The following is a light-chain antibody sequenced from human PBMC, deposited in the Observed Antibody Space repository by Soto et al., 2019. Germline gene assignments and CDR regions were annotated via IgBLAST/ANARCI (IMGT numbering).Light chain of an antibody. CDR1: PSVSSN. V-gene: IGKV3-15*01. CDR3: QQYNNWPPYT. Sequence: EIVMTQSPATLSVSPGERATLSCRASPSVSSNLAWYQQKPGQAPRLLIYGASTSATGIPARFSGSGSGTEFTLTISSRQSEDFAVYYCQQYNNWPPYTFGQGTKLEIK. CDR2: GAS. J-gene: IGKJ2*01.